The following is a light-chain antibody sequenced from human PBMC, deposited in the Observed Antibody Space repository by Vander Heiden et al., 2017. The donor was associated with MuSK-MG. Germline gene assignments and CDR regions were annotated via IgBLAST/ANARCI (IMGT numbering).Light chain of an antibody. J-gene: IGKJ1*01. V-gene: IGKV1-39*01. Sequence: DIQMTQSPSSLSAFVGDRVTITCRASQSISTYLYWYQQKPGKAPKLLIHAASSLQSGVPSRFSGSGSGTDFTLTINSLQPEDFATYYCQQSDSMHTTFGQGTKVEI. CDR1: QSISTY. CDR3: QQSDSMHTT. CDR2: AAS.